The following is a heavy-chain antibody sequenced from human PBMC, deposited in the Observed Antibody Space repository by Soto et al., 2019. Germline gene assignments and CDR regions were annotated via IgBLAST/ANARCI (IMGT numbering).Heavy chain of an antibody. Sequence: EVQLEESGGDLVQPGGSLRLSCAASGFTLSAYWMTWVRQAPGKGLEWVANINRDGSKKSYLDSVRGRFTISRDNVGNSLNHQMDSLRADDTALYYCARDVSPGSSSLYLDAFDIWGQGTMVTVSS. V-gene: IGHV3-7*05. CDR3: ARDVSPGSSSLYLDAFDI. D-gene: IGHD6-13*01. CDR2: INRDGSKK. CDR1: GFTLSAYW. J-gene: IGHJ3*02.